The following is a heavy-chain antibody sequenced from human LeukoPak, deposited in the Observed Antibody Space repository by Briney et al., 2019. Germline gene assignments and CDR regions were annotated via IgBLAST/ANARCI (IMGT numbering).Heavy chain of an antibody. J-gene: IGHJ4*02. Sequence: GGSLRLSCAASGFTFRSYWMSWVRQAPGKGLEWVANIKQDGNEKYYVDTVKGRFTISRDNAKNSLYLQMNSLGAEDTAVYYCTREYYYGSGSYYNGYWGQGTLVTVSS. D-gene: IGHD3-10*01. CDR2: IKQDGNEK. V-gene: IGHV3-7*04. CDR1: GFTFRSYW. CDR3: TREYYYGSGSYYNGY.